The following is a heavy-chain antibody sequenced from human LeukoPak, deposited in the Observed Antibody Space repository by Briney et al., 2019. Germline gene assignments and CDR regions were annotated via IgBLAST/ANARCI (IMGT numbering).Heavy chain of an antibody. CDR2: IYYSGST. J-gene: IGHJ6*02. CDR3: ARDRGIAAAGHYYYYYGMDV. V-gene: IGHV4-39*07. Sequence: SETLSLTCTVSGGSISSSSYYWGWIRQPPGKGLEWIGSIYYSGSTYYNPSLKSRVTISVDTSKTQFSLKLSSVTAADTAVYYCARDRGIAAAGHYYYYYGMDVWGQGTTVTVSS. CDR1: GGSISSSSYY. D-gene: IGHD6-13*01.